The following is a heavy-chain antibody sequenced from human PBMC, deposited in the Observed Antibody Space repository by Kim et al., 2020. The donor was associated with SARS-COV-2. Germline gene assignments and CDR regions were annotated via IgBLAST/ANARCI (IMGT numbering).Heavy chain of an antibody. CDR3: ARGNLGSVGRYYYYYMDV. J-gene: IGHJ6*03. CDR1: GYTFTSSG. D-gene: IGHD1-26*01. Sequence: ASVKVSCKASGYTFTSSGISWVRQAPGEGLEWMGWISPYNGDTNYAQKLQGRVTMTTDTSTSTAYMELRSLRSDDTAVYYCARGNLGSVGRYYYYYMDVWGKGTTVTVSS. CDR2: ISPYNGDT. V-gene: IGHV1-18*01.